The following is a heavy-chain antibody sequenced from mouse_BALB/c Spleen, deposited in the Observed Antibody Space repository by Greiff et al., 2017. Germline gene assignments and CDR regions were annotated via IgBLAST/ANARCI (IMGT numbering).Heavy chain of an antibody. D-gene: IGHD2-4*01. V-gene: IGHV1-14*01. CDR2: INPYNDGT. Sequence: EVQLVESGPELVKPGASVKMSCKASGYTFTSYVMHWVKQKPGQGLEWIGYINPYNDGTKYNEKFKGKATLTSDKSSSTAYMELSSLTSEDSAVYYCARSGDYDSFDYWGQGTTLTVSS. CDR1: GYTFTSYV. J-gene: IGHJ2*01. CDR3: ARSGDYDSFDY.